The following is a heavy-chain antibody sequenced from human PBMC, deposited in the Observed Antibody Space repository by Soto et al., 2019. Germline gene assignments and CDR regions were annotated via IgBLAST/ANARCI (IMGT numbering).Heavy chain of an antibody. Sequence: SVKVSCKASGGTFSSYTISWVRQAPGQGLEWMGRIIPINGNAKYAQKFQGRVTITTDKSTSTAYMELSSLRSEDTAVYYCARVQGPSISYYYYYMDVWGKGTTVTVSS. CDR1: GGTFSSYT. V-gene: IGHV1-69*08. CDR3: ARVQGPSISYYYYYMDV. J-gene: IGHJ6*03. D-gene: IGHD3-3*02. CDR2: IIPINGNA.